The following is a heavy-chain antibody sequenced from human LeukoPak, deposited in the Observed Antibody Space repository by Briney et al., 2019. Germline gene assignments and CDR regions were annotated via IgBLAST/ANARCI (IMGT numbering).Heavy chain of an antibody. CDR2: IRSKGNNYAT. CDR3: TGGIVGASDAFDV. Sequence: GGSLRLSCAASGFTFSGSTMHWVRQASGKGLEWVGRIRSKGNNYATAYAASVKGRFTISIEDSKNMAYLQMSRLKTEDTAVYYCTGGIVGASDAFDVWGQGTMVTVSA. D-gene: IGHD1-26*01. J-gene: IGHJ3*01. CDR1: GFTFSGST. V-gene: IGHV3-73*01.